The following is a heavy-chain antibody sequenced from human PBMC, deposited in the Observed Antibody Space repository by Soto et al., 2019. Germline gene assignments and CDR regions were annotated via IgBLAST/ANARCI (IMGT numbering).Heavy chain of an antibody. J-gene: IGHJ6*03. V-gene: IGHV1-3*01. Sequence: QVQLVQSGAEVKKPGASVKVSCKASGYTFTSYAMHWVRQAPGQRLEWMGWINAGNGNTKYSQKFQGRVTITRDTSASTAYVELSSVRSEDTAVYYCARDAYYDFWSGYLPPRSRGYYYYMDVWGKGTTVTVSS. CDR1: GYTFTSYA. CDR2: INAGNGNT. CDR3: ARDAYYDFWSGYLPPRSRGYYYYMDV. D-gene: IGHD3-3*01.